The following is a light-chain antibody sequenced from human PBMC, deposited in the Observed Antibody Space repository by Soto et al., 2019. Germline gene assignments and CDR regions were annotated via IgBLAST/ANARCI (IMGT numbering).Light chain of an antibody. Sequence: QSVLTQPRSVSGSPGQSVTISCTRTSSDVGAYNFASXXQQHXGTAPKLMIDDVNKRPSGVPDRXXGSKSGNTASLTISGLQAEDEADYYCCSYAGNYKYVFGSGTKV. CDR2: DVN. CDR1: SSDVGAYNF. V-gene: IGLV2-11*01. CDR3: CSYAGNYKYV. J-gene: IGLJ1*01.